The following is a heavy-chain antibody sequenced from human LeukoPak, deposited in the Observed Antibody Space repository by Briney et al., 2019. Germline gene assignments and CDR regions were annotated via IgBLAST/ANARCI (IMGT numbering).Heavy chain of an antibody. D-gene: IGHD7-27*01. CDR3: ARGTQTLTGGSDY. CDR2: MNPDSGDT. V-gene: IGHV1-8*01. J-gene: IGHJ4*02. Sequence: ASVKVSCKASGYTFITYDMAWVRQAAGQGLEWMGWMNPDSGDTGYAEKLQGRVTMTTDTSTSTAYMELRSLRSDDTAVYYCARGTQTLTGGSDYWGQGTLVTVSS. CDR1: GYTFITYD.